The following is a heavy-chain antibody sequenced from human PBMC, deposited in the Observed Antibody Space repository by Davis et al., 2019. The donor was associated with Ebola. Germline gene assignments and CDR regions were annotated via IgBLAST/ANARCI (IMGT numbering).Heavy chain of an antibody. CDR3: ARGPSTGNSFTY. CDR1: GFTFSRYS. CDR2: ISRSGYTI. Sequence: GESLKISCAASGFTFSRYSMNWVRQAPGKGLEWVSYISRSGYTIYYADSVKGRFTISRDNAKNSLYLQMNSLRAEDTAVYYCARGPSTGNSFTYWGQGTLVTVSS. V-gene: IGHV3-48*04. J-gene: IGHJ4*02. D-gene: IGHD6-13*01.